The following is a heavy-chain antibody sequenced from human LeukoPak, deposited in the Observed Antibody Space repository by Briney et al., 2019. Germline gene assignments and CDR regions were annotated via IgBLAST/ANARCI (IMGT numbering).Heavy chain of an antibody. V-gene: IGHV3-30*04. CDR1: GFSFSSFA. CDR3: ARDYYDAVAYYYEFAFDI. Sequence: GGSLRLSCAASGFSFSSFAMSWVRQAPGKGLEWVAVISYDGSYTYYADSVQGRFSISRDNSKNTLYLQMNSLRAEDTAVYFCARDYYDAVAYYYEFAFDIWGHGTKVTVSS. CDR2: ISYDGSYT. D-gene: IGHD3-22*01. J-gene: IGHJ3*02.